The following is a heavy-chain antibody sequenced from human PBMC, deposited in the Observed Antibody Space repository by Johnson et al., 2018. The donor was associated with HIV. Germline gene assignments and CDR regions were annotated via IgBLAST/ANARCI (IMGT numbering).Heavy chain of an antibody. CDR2: ISTSGDTV. CDR3: AREGARNAFDI. Sequence: LVQPGGSLRLSCAASGFTFSSSAMHWVHQAPGKGLEWVSVISTSGDTVLYTDSVKGRFTISRDNAKNSLYLQMNSLRVEDTALYYCAREGARNAFDIWGQGTMVTVSS. J-gene: IGHJ3*02. V-gene: IGHV3-62*04. CDR1: GFTFSSSA. D-gene: IGHD3-16*01.